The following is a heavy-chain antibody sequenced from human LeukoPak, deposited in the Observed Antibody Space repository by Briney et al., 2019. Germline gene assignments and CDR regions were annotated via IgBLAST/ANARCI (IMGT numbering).Heavy chain of an antibody. V-gene: IGHV3-74*01. Sequence: PGGSLRLSCAASGFSISTYWMHWVRQAPGKGLVWVSRTKADGSSTTYADSVKGRFTISRDNAKNTLYLQMNSLRGEDTAVYYCATGPRDIPNYWGQGTLVTVSS. CDR1: GFSISTYW. J-gene: IGHJ4*02. CDR2: TKADGSST. CDR3: ATGPRDIPNY. D-gene: IGHD3-9*01.